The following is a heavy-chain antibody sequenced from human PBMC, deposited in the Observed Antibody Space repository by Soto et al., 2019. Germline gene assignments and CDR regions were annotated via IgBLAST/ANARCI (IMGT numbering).Heavy chain of an antibody. CDR1: GYTFTSYA. Sequence: ASVKVSCKASGYTFTSYAMRWVRQAPGQRLEWMGWINAGNGNTKYSQKFQGRVTITRDTSASTAYMELSSLRSEDTAVYYCARDGRTMVRGVITVSYYYGMEVWGQGTTVSVSS. V-gene: IGHV1-3*01. D-gene: IGHD3-10*01. CDR2: INAGNGNT. CDR3: ARDGRTMVRGVITVSYYYGMEV. J-gene: IGHJ6*01.